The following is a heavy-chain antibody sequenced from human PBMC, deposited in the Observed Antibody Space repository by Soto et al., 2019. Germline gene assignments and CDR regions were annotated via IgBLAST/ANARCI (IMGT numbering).Heavy chain of an antibody. V-gene: IGHV5-51*01. J-gene: IGHJ3*02. CDR2: IYPGDSDT. CDR1: GYSFTSYW. Sequence: GESLNISCKVSGYSFTSYWIGCVRQMPGKGLEWIGIIYPGDSDTRYSPSFQGQVTISADKSISTDYLQWSSLKGSETSMYSCDRSEDRRANAFDIWGQESRLTGSS. CDR3: DRSEDRRANAFDI. D-gene: IGHD2-15*01.